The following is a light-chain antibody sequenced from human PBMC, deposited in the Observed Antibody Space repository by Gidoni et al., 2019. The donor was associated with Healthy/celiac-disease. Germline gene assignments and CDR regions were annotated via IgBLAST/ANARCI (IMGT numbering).Light chain of an antibody. J-gene: IGKJ3*01. CDR1: QSISSY. CDR2: AAC. Sequence: DIQMTQSPSSLSASVGDRVTITCRASQSISSYLNWYQQKPGKAPKLLIYAACSLQSGVPSRISGSGSGTDFTITISSLQHEDFATYYCQQSYSTPFTFGPXTKVDIK. CDR3: QQSYSTPFT. V-gene: IGKV1-39*01.